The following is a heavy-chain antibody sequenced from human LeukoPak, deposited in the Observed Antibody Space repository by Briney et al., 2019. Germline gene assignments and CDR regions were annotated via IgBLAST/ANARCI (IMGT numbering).Heavy chain of an antibody. CDR2: ITSHSSYI. Sequence: GGSLRLSCAASGFTFTSYGIHWVRQAPGKGLEWVSSITSHSSYIYYADSVKGRFTISRDNAQNSLYLQMNNLRADDTAVYYCADPGVGYWGQGTLVTVSS. J-gene: IGHJ4*02. CDR3: ADPGVGY. D-gene: IGHD2-8*01. V-gene: IGHV3-21*01. CDR1: GFTFTSYG.